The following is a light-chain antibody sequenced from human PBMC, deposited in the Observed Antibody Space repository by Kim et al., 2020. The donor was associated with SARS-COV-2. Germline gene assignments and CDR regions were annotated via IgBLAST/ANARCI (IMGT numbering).Light chain of an antibody. J-gene: IGLJ1*01. CDR3: ASYTIKSTYV. CDR2: DVF. CDR1: TSDVGGYTF. V-gene: IGLV2-14*01. Sequence: QSVLTQPPSVSGAPGQRVTISCTGTTSDVGGYTFVSWYQQHPGKAPKLMIFDVFKRSSGVSNRFSGSKSGNTASLTISGLQAEDEAVYYCASYTIKSTYVFGTGTKVTVL.